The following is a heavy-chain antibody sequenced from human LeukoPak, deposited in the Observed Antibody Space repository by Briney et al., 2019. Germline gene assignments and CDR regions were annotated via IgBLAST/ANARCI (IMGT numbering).Heavy chain of an antibody. CDR1: GFTFSSYG. CDR2: ISGSGGST. CDR3: AKDGGRIAVADSTDY. D-gene: IGHD6-19*01. J-gene: IGHJ4*02. V-gene: IGHV3-23*01. Sequence: PGGSLRLSCAASGFTFSSYGMSWVRQAPGKGLEWVSAISGSGGSTYYADSVKGRFTISRDNSKNTLYLQMNSLRAEDTAVYYCAKDGGRIAVADSTDYWGQGTLVTVSS.